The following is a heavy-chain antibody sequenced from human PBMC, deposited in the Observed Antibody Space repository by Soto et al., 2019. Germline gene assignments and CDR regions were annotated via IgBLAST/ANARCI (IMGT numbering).Heavy chain of an antibody. CDR3: ARDVNPTA. CDR2: ISAYNGNT. CDR1: WYTFTSYG. J-gene: IGHJ5*02. Sequence: EASVKVSCNASWYTFTSYGISWVRQSPGQGLEWMGWISAYNGNTNYAQKLQGRVTMTTDTSTSTAYMELRSLRYDDTAVYYCARDVNPTAWGQGALVTVSS. V-gene: IGHV1-18*04.